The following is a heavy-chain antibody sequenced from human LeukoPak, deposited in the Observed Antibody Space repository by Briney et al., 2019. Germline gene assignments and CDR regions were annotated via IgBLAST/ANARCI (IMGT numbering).Heavy chain of an antibody. D-gene: IGHD6-19*01. CDR2: ISGSGGST. J-gene: IGHJ4*02. V-gene: IGHV3-23*01. Sequence: GGSLRLSCAASGLTFSSYAMSWVRQAPGKGLEWVSAISGSGGSTYYADSVKGRFTISRDNSKNTLYLQMNSLRAEDTAVYYCAKDPVGDSSGWYVYDYWGQGTLVTVSS. CDR3: AKDPVGDSSGWYVYDY. CDR1: GLTFSSYA.